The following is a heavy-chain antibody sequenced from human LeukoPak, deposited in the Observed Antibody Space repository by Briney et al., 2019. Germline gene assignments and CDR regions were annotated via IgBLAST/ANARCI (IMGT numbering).Heavy chain of an antibody. CDR1: GGSISSSPYY. Sequence: PSETLSLTCTVSGGSISSSPYYWSWIRQPPGKGLEWIGEINHSGSTNYNPSLKSRVTISVDTSKNQFSLKLSSVTAADTAVYYCARGRKIVVVPAAMRWFDPWGQGTLVTVSS. CDR2: INHSGST. D-gene: IGHD2-2*01. J-gene: IGHJ5*02. V-gene: IGHV4-39*07. CDR3: ARGRKIVVVPAAMRWFDP.